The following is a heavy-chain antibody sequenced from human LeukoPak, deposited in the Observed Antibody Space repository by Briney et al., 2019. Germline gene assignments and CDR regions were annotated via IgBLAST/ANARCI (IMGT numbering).Heavy chain of an antibody. CDR2: INHSGST. D-gene: IGHD2-2*01. V-gene: IGHV4-34*01. J-gene: IGHJ5*02. CDR3: ARRGSTSPKRRVFDP. CDR1: GGSFSGYY. Sequence: SETLSLTYAVYGGSFSGYYWSWIRQPPGKGLEWIGEINHSGSTNYNPSLKSRVTISVDTSKNQFSLKLSSVTAADTAVYYCARRGSTSPKRRVFDPWGQGTLVTVSS.